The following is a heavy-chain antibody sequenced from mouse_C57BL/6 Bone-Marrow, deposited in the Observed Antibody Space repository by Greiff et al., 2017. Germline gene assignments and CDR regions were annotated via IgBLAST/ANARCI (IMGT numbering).Heavy chain of an antibody. CDR2: INPYNGGT. D-gene: IGHD2-4*01. Sequence: DVKLVESGPVLVKPGASVKMSCKASGYTFTDYYMNWVKQSHGKSLEWIGVINPYNGGTSYNQKFKGKATLTVDKSSSTAYMELNSLTSEDSAVYYCAREGGIYYDYNWYFDVWGTGTTVTVSS. J-gene: IGHJ1*03. CDR3: AREGGIYYDYNWYFDV. CDR1: GYTFTDYY. V-gene: IGHV1-19*01.